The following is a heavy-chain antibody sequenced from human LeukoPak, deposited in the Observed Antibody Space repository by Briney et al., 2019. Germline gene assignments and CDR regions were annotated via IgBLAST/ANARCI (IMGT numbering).Heavy chain of an antibody. D-gene: IGHD3-10*01. CDR1: GFTFSSYA. V-gene: IGHV3-30*04. J-gene: IGHJ6*03. CDR2: ISYDGSNK. CDR3: ARRGPSYYYYYMDV. Sequence: PGGSLRLSCAASGFTFSSYAMHWVRQAPGKGLEWVAVISYDGSNKYYADSVKGRFTISRDNSKNTLYLQMNSLRAEDTAVYYCARRGPSYYYYYMDVWGKGTTVTVSS.